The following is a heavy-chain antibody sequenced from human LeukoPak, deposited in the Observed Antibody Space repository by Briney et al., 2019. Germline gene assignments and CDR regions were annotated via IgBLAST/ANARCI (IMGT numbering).Heavy chain of an antibody. J-gene: IGHJ4*02. CDR3: AKDGGEYNYGYSDFDY. CDR2: ISGSGGGT. V-gene: IGHV3-23*01. CDR1: GFTFSSYA. Sequence: PGGSLGLSCAASGFTFSSYAMTWVRQAPGKGLEWVSAISGSGGGTYYADSVKGRFTISGDNSKNTLYLQMNSLRAEDTAVYYCAKDGGEYNYGYSDFDYWGQGTLVTVSS. D-gene: IGHD5-18*01.